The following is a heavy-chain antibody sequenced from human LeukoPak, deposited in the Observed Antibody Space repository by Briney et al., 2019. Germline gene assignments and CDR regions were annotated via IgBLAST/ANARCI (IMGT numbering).Heavy chain of an antibody. CDR3: AVYGSGSYRWFDP. D-gene: IGHD3-10*01. J-gene: IGHJ5*02. Sequence: GGSLRLSCAASGFTFSSYSMNWVRQAPGKGLEWVSSISSSSSYIYYADSVKGRFTISRDNSKNTLYLQMNSLRVEDTAVYYCAVYGSGSYRWFDPWGQGTLVTVSS. CDR1: GFTFSSYS. CDR2: ISSSSSYI. V-gene: IGHV3-21*01.